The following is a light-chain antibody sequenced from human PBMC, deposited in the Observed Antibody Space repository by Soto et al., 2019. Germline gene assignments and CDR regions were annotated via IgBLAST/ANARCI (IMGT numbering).Light chain of an antibody. J-gene: IGLJ1*01. V-gene: IGLV2-14*03. CDR3: SSFRSSSTSHV. CDR1: SSDIGDSNY. CDR2: DVS. Sequence: QSVLTQPASVSGSPGQSITISCTGTSSDIGDSNYVSWYQQHPGKAPKLVIYDVSNRPSGVSNRFSGSKSANTASLTISGLQAADEADYYCSSFRSSSTSHVFGTGTKVTVL.